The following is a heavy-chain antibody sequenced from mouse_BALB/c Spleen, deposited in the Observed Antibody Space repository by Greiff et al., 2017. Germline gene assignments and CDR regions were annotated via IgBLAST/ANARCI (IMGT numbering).Heavy chain of an antibody. D-gene: IGHD1-1*01. CDR2: IYPYNGGT. J-gene: IGHJ3*01. V-gene: IGHV1S29*02. CDR3: ARSGDYYGSSYLFAY. CDR1: GYTFTDYN. Sequence: VQLQQSGPELVKPGASVKISCKASGYTFTDYNMHWVKQSHGKSLEWIGYIYPYNGGTGYNQKFKSKATLTVDNSSSTAYMELRSLTSEDSAVYYCARSGDYYGSSYLFAYWGQGTLVTVSA.